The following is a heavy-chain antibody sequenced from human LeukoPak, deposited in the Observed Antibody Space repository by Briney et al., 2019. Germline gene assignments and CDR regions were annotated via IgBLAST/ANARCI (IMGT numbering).Heavy chain of an antibody. Sequence: SETLSLTCTVSGGSISSYYWSWIRQPPGKGLEWIGYIYYSGSTNYNPSLKSRVTISVDTSRNQFSLKLTSVTAADTAVYYCARETMGATYFDYWGQGTLVTVSS. V-gene: IGHV4-59*12. D-gene: IGHD1-26*01. CDR3: ARETMGATYFDY. CDR1: GGSISSYY. CDR2: IYYSGST. J-gene: IGHJ4*02.